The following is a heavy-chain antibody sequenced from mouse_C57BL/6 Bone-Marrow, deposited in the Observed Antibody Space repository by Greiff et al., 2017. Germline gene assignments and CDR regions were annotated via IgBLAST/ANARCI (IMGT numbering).Heavy chain of an antibody. Sequence: EVKLQESGPELVKPGASVKIPCKASGYTFTDYNMDWVKQSPGKSLEWIGDINTNNGGPIYNQKFKGKATLTVEKSSSTAYMEHRSLTSEDTAVDYCSRRGYYFDYGGQGTTLTVSS. D-gene: IGHD3-1*01. CDR3: SRRGYYFDY. CDR2: INTNNGGP. V-gene: IGHV1-18*01. J-gene: IGHJ2*01. CDR1: GYTFTDYN.